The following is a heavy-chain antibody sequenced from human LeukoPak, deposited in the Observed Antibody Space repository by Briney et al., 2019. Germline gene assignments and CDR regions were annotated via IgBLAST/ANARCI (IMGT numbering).Heavy chain of an antibody. CDR2: ISSSGGST. CDR1: GFTFSTYA. D-gene: IGHD3-3*01. Sequence: GGSLRLSCSASGFTFSTYAMHWVRQAPGKGLEYVSAISSSGGSTYYADSVKGRFTISRDNSKNTLYLQMSSLRAEDTAVYYCARQGPRWPLRFLVAEYYYYGMDVWGQGTTVTVSS. V-gene: IGHV3-64D*09. CDR3: ARQGPRWPLRFLVAEYYYYGMDV. J-gene: IGHJ6*02.